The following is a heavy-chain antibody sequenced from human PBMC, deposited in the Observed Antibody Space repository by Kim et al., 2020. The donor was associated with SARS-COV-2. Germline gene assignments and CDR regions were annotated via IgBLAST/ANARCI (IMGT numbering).Heavy chain of an antibody. J-gene: IGHJ3*02. V-gene: IGHV1-18*01. Sequence: ASVKVSCKASGYTFGSYGISWVRQAPGQGLEWMGCVSGYNGHTTYAQRLQDRVTMTTETSTTTAYMELRSLRSDDTALYYGARDGSYDALDIWGQGTMVTVSS. D-gene: IGHD3-10*01. CDR3: ARDGSYDALDI. CDR2: VSGYNGHT. CDR1: GYTFGSYG.